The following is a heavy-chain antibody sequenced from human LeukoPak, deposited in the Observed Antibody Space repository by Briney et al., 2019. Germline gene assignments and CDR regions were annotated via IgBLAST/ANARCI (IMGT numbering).Heavy chain of an antibody. CDR2: IYYSGST. CDR3: ARALHVSGWTPRGFDP. J-gene: IGHJ5*02. D-gene: IGHD6-19*01. Sequence: PSETLSLTCTVSGGSISSYYWSWIRQPPGKGLEWIGYIYYSGSTNYNPSLKSRVTISVDTSKNQFSLKLSSVTAADTAVYYCARALHVSGWTPRGFDPWGQGTLVTVSS. V-gene: IGHV4-59*01. CDR1: GGSISSYY.